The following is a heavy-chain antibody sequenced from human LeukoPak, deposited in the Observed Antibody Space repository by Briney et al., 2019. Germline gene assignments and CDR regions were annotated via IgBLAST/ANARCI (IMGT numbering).Heavy chain of an antibody. J-gene: IGHJ4*02. CDR2: ISSSSSYI. D-gene: IGHD1-26*01. CDR1: GFTFSSYS. Sequence: AGGSLRLSCAASGFTFSSYSMNWVRQAPGKGLEWVSSISSSSSYIYYVETVKGRFTISRDNAKNSLYLQMNSLRAEDTAVYYCARYISGSHYRGVYWGQGTLVTVSS. V-gene: IGHV3-21*01. CDR3: ARYISGSHYRGVY.